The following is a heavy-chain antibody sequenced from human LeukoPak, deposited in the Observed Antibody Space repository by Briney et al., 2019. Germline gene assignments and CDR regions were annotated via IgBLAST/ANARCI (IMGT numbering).Heavy chain of an antibody. Sequence: PSETLSLTCTVSGGSITNCCWGWIRQPAGRGLDWIGRISSTGNTAYSPSLQSRVTMSVDTSKNQFSLKLNSVTAADTAVYYCARTQSQSGSYRYYFGYWGQGTLVTVSS. V-gene: IGHV4-4*07. CDR3: ARTQSQSGSYRYYFGY. D-gene: IGHD1-26*01. J-gene: IGHJ4*02. CDR1: GGSITNCC. CDR2: ISSTGNT.